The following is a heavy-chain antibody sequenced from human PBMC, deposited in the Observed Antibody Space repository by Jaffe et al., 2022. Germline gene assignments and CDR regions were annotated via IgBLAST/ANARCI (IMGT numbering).Heavy chain of an antibody. D-gene: IGHD2-8*02. CDR1: GYTFTSYD. CDR2: MNPNSGNT. V-gene: IGHV1-8*01. CDR3: ARGHCTGGVCYTWLYYYYYYYMDV. J-gene: IGHJ6*03. Sequence: QVQLVQSGAEVKKPGASVKVSCKASGYTFTSYDINWVRQATGQGLEWMGWMNPNSGNTGYAQKFQGRVTMTRNTSISTAYMELSSLRSEDTAVYYCARGHCTGGVCYTWLYYYYYYYMDVWGKGTTVTVSS.